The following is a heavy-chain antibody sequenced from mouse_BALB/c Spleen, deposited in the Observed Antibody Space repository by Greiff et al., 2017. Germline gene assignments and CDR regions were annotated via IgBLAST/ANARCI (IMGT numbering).Heavy chain of an antibody. CDR3: ARAYYRYYAMDY. CDR2: ISSGSSTI. Sequence: EVMLVESGGGLVQPGGSRKLSCAASGFTFSSFGMHWVRQAPEKGLEWVAYISSGSSTIYYADTVKGRFTISRDNPKNTLFLQMTSLRSEDTAMYYCARAYYRYYAMDYWGQGTSVTVSS. CDR1: GFTFSSFG. D-gene: IGHD2-14*01. J-gene: IGHJ4*01. V-gene: IGHV5-17*02.